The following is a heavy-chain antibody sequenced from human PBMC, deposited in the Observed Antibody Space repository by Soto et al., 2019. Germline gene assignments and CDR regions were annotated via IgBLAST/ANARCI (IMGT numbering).Heavy chain of an antibody. V-gene: IGHV4-39*01. CDR2: IYYSGST. CDR1: GDSISSRSYD. D-gene: IGHD3-22*01. J-gene: IGHJ4*02. CDR3: ARQRTSVMTQAYLDV. Sequence: SETLSLTCTVTGDSISSRSYDWGWIRQPPGKGPEWIGSIYYSGSTYNNPSLRSRVSMSIDTSKDQFSLKLKSVTAADTALYFCARQRTSVMTQAYLDVWGPGSLVT.